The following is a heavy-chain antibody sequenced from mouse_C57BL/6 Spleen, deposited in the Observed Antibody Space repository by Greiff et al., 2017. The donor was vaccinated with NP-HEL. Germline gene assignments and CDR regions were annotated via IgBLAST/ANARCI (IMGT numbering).Heavy chain of an antibody. J-gene: IGHJ1*03. CDR2: ISYDGSN. CDR1: GYSFTSGYY. D-gene: IGHD2-1*01. V-gene: IGHV3-6*01. Sequence: VQLQQSGPGLVKPSQSLSLTCSVTGYSFTSGYYWYWIRQFPGNKLEWMGYISYDGSNNYNPSLKNRISFTRATSKKQFFLKLNSVTTEDTATYYCAKSYGNYLYWYFDVWGTGTTVTVSS. CDR3: AKSYGNYLYWYFDV.